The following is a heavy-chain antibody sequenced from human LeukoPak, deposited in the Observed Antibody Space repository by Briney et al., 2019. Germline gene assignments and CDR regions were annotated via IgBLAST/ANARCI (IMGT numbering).Heavy chain of an antibody. CDR1: GFTFRSYE. CDR2: LSSSGSAF. CDR3: ARSARLMKGVVEVTALDD. D-gene: IGHD3-3*01. Sequence: GGSLRLSCGDSGFTFRSYEMNWVRQAPGKGLEWIAYLSSSGSAFSYADSVKGRFTIARDNAKNSVYLEMNSLRADDTAVYYCARSARLMKGVVEVTALDDWGQGTLVTVSS. J-gene: IGHJ4*02. V-gene: IGHV3-48*03.